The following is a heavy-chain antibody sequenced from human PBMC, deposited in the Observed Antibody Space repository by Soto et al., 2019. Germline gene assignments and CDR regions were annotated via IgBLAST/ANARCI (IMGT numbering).Heavy chain of an antibody. CDR1: GFTFDDYA. CDR2: ISWTSGSI. V-gene: IGHV3-9*01. J-gene: IGHJ5*02. CDR3: AKGEFFAFWSGYYH. Sequence: EVQLVESGAGLVQPGRSLRLSCAASGFTFDDYAMHWVRQAPGKGLEWVSGISWTSGSIGYADSVKGRFTISRDNAKNSLYLQMNSLRAEDTALYYCAKGEFFAFWSGYYHWGQGTLVTVSS. D-gene: IGHD3-3*01.